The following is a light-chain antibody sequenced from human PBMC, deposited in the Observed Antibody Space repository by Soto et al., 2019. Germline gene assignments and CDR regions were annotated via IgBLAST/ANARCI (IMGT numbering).Light chain of an antibody. J-gene: IGKJ4*01. CDR1: QSINDN. CDR2: RTS. CDR3: QQYNNWPRAT. V-gene: IGKV3-15*01. Sequence: EIVMTQSPATLSVSPGERATLSCRASQSINDNLAWYQQKPGQAPRLLVFRTSTRATGFPARFSAGGSGTDFNLTISRLQSEDFAIYHCQQYNNWPRATFGGGTKVDIK.